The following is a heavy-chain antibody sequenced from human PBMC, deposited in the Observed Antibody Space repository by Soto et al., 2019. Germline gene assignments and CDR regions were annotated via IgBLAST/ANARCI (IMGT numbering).Heavy chain of an antibody. CDR3: ARKPRPTAPYNSFKP. CDR1: AGSISSSTYY. CDR2: IYYSGST. Sequence: PSETLSLTCTVSAGSISSSTYYWCWIRQPPGKGLEWIGYIYYSGSTYYNPSLKSRVTISVDTSKNQFSLKLSSVTAADTAVYYCARKPRPTAPYNSFKPWGRGPQIT. V-gene: IGHV4-30-4*08. J-gene: IGHJ5*01.